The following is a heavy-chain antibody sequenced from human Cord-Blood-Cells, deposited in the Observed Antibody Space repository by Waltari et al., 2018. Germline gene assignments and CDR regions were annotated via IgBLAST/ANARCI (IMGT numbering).Heavy chain of an antibody. V-gene: IGHV3-49*03. J-gene: IGHJ4*02. D-gene: IGHD6-19*01. Sequence: EVQLVESGGGLVQPGRSLRLSCTASGFTFGDYAMSWFRQAQGKGLEWVGFIRSKAYDGKTEDAASVKGRCTISRDDSKSIAYLQMNSLKTEDTAVYYCTRCFPAGPHSRGWSNFDYWGQGTLVTVSS. CDR3: TRCFPAGPHSRGWSNFDY. CDR2: IRSKAYDGKT. CDR1: GFTFGDYA.